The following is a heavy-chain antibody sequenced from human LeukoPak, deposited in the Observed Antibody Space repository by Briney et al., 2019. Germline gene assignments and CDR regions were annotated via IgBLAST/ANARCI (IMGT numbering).Heavy chain of an antibody. CDR3: ARGREYCSSTSCYLSAFDI. D-gene: IGHD2-2*01. Sequence: PSETLSLTCTVSGGSISSYYWSWIRQPPGKGLEWVGYIYYSGSTNYNPSLKSRVTISVDTSKNRFSLKLSSVTAADTAVYYCARGREYCSSTSCYLSAFDIWGQGTMVTVSS. CDR1: GGSISSYY. V-gene: IGHV4-59*01. J-gene: IGHJ3*02. CDR2: IYYSGST.